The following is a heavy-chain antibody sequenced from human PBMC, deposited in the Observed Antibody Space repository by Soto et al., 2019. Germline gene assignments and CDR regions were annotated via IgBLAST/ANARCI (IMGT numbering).Heavy chain of an antibody. V-gene: IGHV3-23*01. Sequence: EVQLLESGGDLIQPGGSLRLSCAASGFTFSSYARSWARRAPGKGLGWVSAISSSGGSTFYADSVKGRFTISRDNSRNTLYLQMNSLRAEDTAIYYCAKYQPMTQPRPYFDYWGQGTLVTVSS. CDR2: ISSSGGST. J-gene: IGHJ4*02. D-gene: IGHD3-22*01. CDR1: GFTFSSYA. CDR3: AKYQPMTQPRPYFDY.